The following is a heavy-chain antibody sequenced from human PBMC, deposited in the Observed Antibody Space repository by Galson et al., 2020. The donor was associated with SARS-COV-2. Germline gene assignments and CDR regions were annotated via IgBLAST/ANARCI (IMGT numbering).Heavy chain of an antibody. D-gene: IGHD3-10*01. J-gene: IGHJ2*01. CDR3: AAQIGGIYWYFDL. Sequence: ASVKVSCKASGFTFTSSAMQWVRQARGQRLEWIGWIVVGSGNTNYAQKFQERVTITRDMSTSTAYMELSSLRSEDTAVYYCAAQIGGIYWYFDLWGRGTLVTVSS. CDR2: IVVGSGNT. CDR1: GFTFTSSA. V-gene: IGHV1-58*02.